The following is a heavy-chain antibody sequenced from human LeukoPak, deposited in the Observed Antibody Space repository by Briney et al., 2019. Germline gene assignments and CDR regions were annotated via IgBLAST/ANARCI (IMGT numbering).Heavy chain of an antibody. CDR1: GYTFTSYY. J-gene: IGHJ4*02. V-gene: IGHV1-46*01. D-gene: IGHD3-22*01. Sequence: ASVKVSCKASGYTFTSYYMHWVRQAPGQGLEWMGIINPSGGSTSYAQKFQGRVTMTRDTSTSTVYMELSSLRSEDTAVYYCARPLLTDYYDSSGYGYWGQGTLVTVSS. CDR3: ARPLLTDYYDSSGYGY. CDR2: INPSGGST.